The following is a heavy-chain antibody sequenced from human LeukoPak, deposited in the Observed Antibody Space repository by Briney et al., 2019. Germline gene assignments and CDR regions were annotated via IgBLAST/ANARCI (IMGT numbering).Heavy chain of an antibody. CDR2: MNPNRGNT. V-gene: IGHV1-8*01. CDR1: GYTFTSYD. Sequence: GASVKVSCKASGYTFTSYDINWVRQATGQGLEWMGWMNPNRGNTGYAQKFQGRVTMTRNTSISTAYMELSSLRAEDTAVYYCTGYYYYYGMDVWGQGTTVTVSS. CDR3: TGYYYYYGMDV. J-gene: IGHJ6*02.